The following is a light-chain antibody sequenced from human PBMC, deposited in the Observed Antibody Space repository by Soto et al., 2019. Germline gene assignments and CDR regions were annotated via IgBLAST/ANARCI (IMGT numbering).Light chain of an antibody. Sequence: DIVLTQSPATLSLSPGERATLSCRASQSVSRDFAWYQQKRGQAPRLLIYDASNRATGIPARFSGSASGSNFALTISSLQPEDFAVYYCRHRYNFGPGTKVDFK. V-gene: IGKV3-11*02. CDR3: RHRYN. CDR2: DAS. J-gene: IGKJ3*01. CDR1: QSVSRD.